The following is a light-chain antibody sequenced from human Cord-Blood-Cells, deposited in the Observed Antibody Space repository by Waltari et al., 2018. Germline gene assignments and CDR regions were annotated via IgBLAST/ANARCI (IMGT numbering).Light chain of an antibody. CDR1: QGISNY. V-gene: IGKV1-16*02. CDR3: QQYNSYPFT. Sequence: DIQMTQSPSSLSASVGDRVTITGRASQGISNYLAWFQQKLGKAPKSLIYEASSLQSGVPSKCLGSGSGTEFTLTIRSLQPEEFAAYCCQQYNSYPFTFGPGTKVDI. CDR2: EAS. J-gene: IGKJ3*01.